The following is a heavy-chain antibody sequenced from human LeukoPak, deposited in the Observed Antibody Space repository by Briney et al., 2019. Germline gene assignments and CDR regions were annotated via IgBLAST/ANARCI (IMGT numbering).Heavy chain of an antibody. CDR3: ARSFAYYDFWSGYPYDY. V-gene: IGHV4-61*02. Sequence: SQTLSLTCTVSGGSISSGSYYWSWIRQPAGKGLEWIGRIYTSGSTNYNPSPKSRVTISVDTSKNQFSLKLSSVTAADTAVYYCARSFAYYDFWSGYPYDYWGQGTLVTVSS. D-gene: IGHD3-3*01. CDR1: GGSISSGSYY. J-gene: IGHJ4*02. CDR2: IYTSGST.